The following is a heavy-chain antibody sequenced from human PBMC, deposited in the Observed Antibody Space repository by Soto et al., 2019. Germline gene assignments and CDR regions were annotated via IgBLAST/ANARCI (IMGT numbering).Heavy chain of an antibody. J-gene: IGHJ4*02. CDR3: AKDWNWNLDY. CDR1: GFTFSSYG. Sequence: VGSLRLSCAASGFTFSSYGMHWVRQAPGKGLEWVAVISYDGSNKYYAGSVKGRFTISRDNSKNTLYLQMNSLRAEDTAVYYCAKDWNWNLDYWGRGTLVTVSS. V-gene: IGHV3-30*18. D-gene: IGHD1-1*01. CDR2: ISYDGSNK.